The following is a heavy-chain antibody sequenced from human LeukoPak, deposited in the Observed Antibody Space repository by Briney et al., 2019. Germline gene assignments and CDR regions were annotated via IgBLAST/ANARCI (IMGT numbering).Heavy chain of an antibody. D-gene: IGHD6-13*01. J-gene: IGHJ4*02. Sequence: GGSLRLSCAASGFTFSSYAMSWVRQAPGKGLEWVSAISGSGGSTYYADSVKGRFTISRDNSKNTLYLQMNSLRAEDTAVYYCANFIAAAGNFDYWGQGTLVTVSS. CDR2: ISGSGGST. CDR3: ANFIAAAGNFDY. CDR1: GFTFSSYA. V-gene: IGHV3-23*01.